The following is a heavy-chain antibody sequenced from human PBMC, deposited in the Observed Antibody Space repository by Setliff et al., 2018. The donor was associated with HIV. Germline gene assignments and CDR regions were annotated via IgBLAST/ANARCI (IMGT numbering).Heavy chain of an antibody. J-gene: IGHJ2*01. V-gene: IGHV4-61*09. CDR1: GGSISSGSYY. CDR3: ARGLSSGWYGYWYFDL. Sequence: TSETLSLTCTVSGGSISSGSYYWSWIRQPAGKGLEWIGHIYTSGSTNYNPSLKSRVTISVDTSKNQSSLKLSSVTAADTAVYYCARGLSSGWYGYWYFDLWGRGTLVTVSS. D-gene: IGHD6-19*01. CDR2: IYTSGST.